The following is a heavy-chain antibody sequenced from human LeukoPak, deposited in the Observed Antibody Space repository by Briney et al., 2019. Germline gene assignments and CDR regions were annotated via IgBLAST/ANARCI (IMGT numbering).Heavy chain of an antibody. D-gene: IGHD2-21*02. CDR3: ATRLAMVTVDPFDN. J-gene: IGHJ4*02. V-gene: IGHV3-7*01. Sequence: HPGGSLRLSCAASGFIFSKYWMTWVRQAPEKGLEWVANIKPDGSEEYYVDSVKGRFTISRDNAKSSLHLQMNSLTAEDTAVYYCATRLAMVTVDPFDNWGQGTLVTVST. CDR1: GFIFSKYW. CDR2: IKPDGSEE.